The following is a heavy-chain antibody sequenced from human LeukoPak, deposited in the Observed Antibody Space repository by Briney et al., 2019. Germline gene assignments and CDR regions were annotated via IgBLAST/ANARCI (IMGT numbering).Heavy chain of an antibody. CDR1: GGSFSGYY. CDR3: ARGLKAPAWIQLWFRGGAFDI. CDR2: INHSGST. V-gene: IGHV4-34*01. J-gene: IGHJ3*02. Sequence: PSETLSLTCAVYGGSFSGYYWSWIRQPPGKGLEWIGEINHSGSTNYNPSLKSRVTISVDTSKNQFSLKLSSVTAADTAVYYCARGLKAPAWIQLWFRGGAFDIWGQGTMVTVSS. D-gene: IGHD5-18*01.